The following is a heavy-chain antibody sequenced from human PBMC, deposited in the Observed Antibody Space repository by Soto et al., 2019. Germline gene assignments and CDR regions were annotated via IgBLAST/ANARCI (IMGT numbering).Heavy chain of an antibody. J-gene: IGHJ6*03. V-gene: IGHV3-23*01. CDR3: AKDRSYGSGSYCDIDV. Sequence: EVQLLESGGGLVQPGGSLRLSCAVSGFTFSSFAMTWVRQAPGKGREWVSGISGSGGTSYYADSVKGRFTIARDNSKNTLYLQMNSLRVEDTAVYYCAKDRSYGSGSYCDIDVWGKGTTVTVSS. CDR1: GFTFSSFA. D-gene: IGHD3-10*01. CDR2: ISGSGGTS.